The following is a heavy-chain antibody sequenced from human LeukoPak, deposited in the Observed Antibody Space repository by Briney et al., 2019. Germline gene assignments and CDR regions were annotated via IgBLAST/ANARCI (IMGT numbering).Heavy chain of an antibody. D-gene: IGHD5-12*01. J-gene: IGHJ3*02. CDR2: IYHGGGT. CDR3: ARWLRFDSAFDI. CDR1: GYSISIGYY. V-gene: IGHV4-38-2*01. Sequence: SETLSLICAVSGYSISIGYYWGWIRQPPGKGLEWIGSIYHGGGTYFNPSLKSRVTMSVDTSKNQFSLKLSSVTAVDTAVYYCARWLRFDSAFDIWGQGTMVTVSS.